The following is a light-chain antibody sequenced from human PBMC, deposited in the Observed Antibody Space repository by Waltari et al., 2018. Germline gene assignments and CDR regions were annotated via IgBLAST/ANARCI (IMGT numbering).Light chain of an antibody. Sequence: DVVLTQSPLSLPVTLGQPASISCRSSQSLLSSDGNTYFNWFQQRPGQSPRRLVYKVSNRDSGVPDRFSGSGSGTIFTLRISRVEAEDVGVYYCTQGTLRPWTFGQGTKVEIK. CDR1: QSLLSSDGNTY. CDR3: TQGTLRPWT. V-gene: IGKV2-30*01. CDR2: KVS. J-gene: IGKJ1*01.